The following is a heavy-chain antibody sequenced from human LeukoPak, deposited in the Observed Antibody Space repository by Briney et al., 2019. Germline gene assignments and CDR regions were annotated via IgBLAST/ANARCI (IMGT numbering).Heavy chain of an antibody. CDR2: ISTRSSYI. CDR3: ARDFAGDLDC. Sequence: GGSLRLSCAASGFTFSSYTMNWVRQAPGKGLEWVSSISTRSSYIYYADSVKGRFTISRDNAKNSLYLQMISLRAEDTAVYYCARDFAGDLDCWGQGTLVTVSS. V-gene: IGHV3-21*01. J-gene: IGHJ4*02. D-gene: IGHD7-27*01. CDR1: GFTFSSYT.